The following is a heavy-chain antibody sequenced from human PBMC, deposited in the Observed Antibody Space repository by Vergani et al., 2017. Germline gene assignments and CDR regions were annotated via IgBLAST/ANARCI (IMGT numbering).Heavy chain of an antibody. V-gene: IGHV4-39*01. D-gene: IGHD6-19*01. CDR2: IYYSGGT. Sequence: QLQLQESGPGLVKPSATLSLTCSVSGASIRSSNDYWGWLRQPPGKGLEWIASIYYSGGTYYNPSLKSRVTISVDTSKNQFSLKLSSVTAADTAVYFCARHSTVEWLVKLGWIDPWGQGILVTVSS. CDR1: GASIRSSNDY. J-gene: IGHJ5*02. CDR3: ARHSTVEWLVKLGWIDP.